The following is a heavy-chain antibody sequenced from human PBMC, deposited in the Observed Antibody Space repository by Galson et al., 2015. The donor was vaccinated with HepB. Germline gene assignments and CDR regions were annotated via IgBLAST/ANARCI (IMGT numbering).Heavy chain of an antibody. Sequence: TLSLTCTVSGGSISSGSYYWSWIRQPAGKGLEWIGRIYTSGSTNYNPSLKSRVTMSVDTSKNQFSLKLSSVTAADTAVYYCARVSPELVRIGYYYYYMDVSGKGTTVNVSS. CDR3: ARVSPELVRIGYYYYYMDV. CDR1: GGSISSGSYY. D-gene: IGHD6-13*01. V-gene: IGHV4-61*02. CDR2: IYTSGST. J-gene: IGHJ6*03.